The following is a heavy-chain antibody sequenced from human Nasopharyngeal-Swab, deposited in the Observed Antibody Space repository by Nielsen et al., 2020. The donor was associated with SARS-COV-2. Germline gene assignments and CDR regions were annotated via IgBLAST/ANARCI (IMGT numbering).Heavy chain of an antibody. V-gene: IGHV2-5*02. CDR1: GFSPSTSGVG. D-gene: IGHD3-16*01. CDR2: IYWDDDK. CDR3: AHRTSVSFRFSFDY. Sequence: SGPTLVQPTQTLTLTCTFSGFSPSTSGVGVGWIRQPPGKALEWLALIYWDDDKRYSPSLKSRLTITKDTSKNQVVLTMTNMDPVDTATYYCAHRTSVSFRFSFDYWGQGTLVTVSS. J-gene: IGHJ4*02.